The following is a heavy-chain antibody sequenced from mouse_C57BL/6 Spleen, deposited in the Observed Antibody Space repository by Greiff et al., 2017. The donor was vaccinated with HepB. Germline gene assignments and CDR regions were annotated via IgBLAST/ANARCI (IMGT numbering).Heavy chain of an antibody. CDR3: ARGGIWDGYFDV. D-gene: IGHD4-1*01. V-gene: IGHV1-26*01. Sequence: EVQLQQSGPELVKPGASVKISCKASGYTFTDYYMNWVKQSHGKSLEWIGDINPNNGGTSYNQKFKGKATLTVDKSSSTAYMELRSLTSEDSAVYYCARGGIWDGYFDVWGTGTTVTVSS. J-gene: IGHJ1*03. CDR1: GYTFTDYY. CDR2: INPNNGGT.